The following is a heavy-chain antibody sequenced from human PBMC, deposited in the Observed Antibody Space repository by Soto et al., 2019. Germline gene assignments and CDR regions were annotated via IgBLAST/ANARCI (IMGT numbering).Heavy chain of an antibody. CDR2: IVVGSGNT. D-gene: IGHD2-8*01. CDR1: GFTFTSSA. J-gene: IGHJ6*02. V-gene: IGHV1-58*01. Sequence: GASVKVSCKASGFTFTSSAVQWVRQARGQRLEWIGWIVVGSGNTNYAQKFQERVTITRDMSTSTAYMELSSLSSEDTAGYYCAADYLLCMLYEGDYYYYGMDGWGQGTTVAVSS. CDR3: AADYLLCMLYEGDYYYYGMDG.